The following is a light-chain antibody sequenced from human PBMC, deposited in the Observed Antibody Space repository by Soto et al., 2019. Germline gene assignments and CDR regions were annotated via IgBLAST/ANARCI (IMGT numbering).Light chain of an antibody. Sequence: DIQMTQSPSSLSASVGDRVTITCRASQSISSYLNWYQQKPGKAPKLLIYAASSLQSGVPSRFSGSGSGTDFTLTISSLQPEDFATYYCQPSYSTLRRTFGQGTKVEIK. CDR2: AAS. V-gene: IGKV1-39*01. CDR1: QSISSY. CDR3: QPSYSTLRRT. J-gene: IGKJ1*01.